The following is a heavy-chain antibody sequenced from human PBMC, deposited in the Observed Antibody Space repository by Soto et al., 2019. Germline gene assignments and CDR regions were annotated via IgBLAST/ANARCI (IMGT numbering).Heavy chain of an antibody. CDR3: ARRIYCSGGSCYGYNWFDP. J-gene: IGHJ5*02. D-gene: IGHD2-15*01. CDR2: IYYSGST. Sequence: SETLSLTCAVSGGSISSSSYYWGWIRQPPGKGLKWIGSIYYSGSTYYNPSLKSRVTISVDTSKNQFSLKLSSVTAADTAVYYCARRIYCSGGSCYGYNWFDPWGQGTLVTVSS. V-gene: IGHV4-39*01. CDR1: GGSISSSSYY.